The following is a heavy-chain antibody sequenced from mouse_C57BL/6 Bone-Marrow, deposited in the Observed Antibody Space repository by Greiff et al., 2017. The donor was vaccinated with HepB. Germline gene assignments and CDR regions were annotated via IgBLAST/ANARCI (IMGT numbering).Heavy chain of an antibody. J-gene: IGHJ2*01. D-gene: IGHD2-1*01. CDR1: GFTFTDYY. V-gene: IGHV7-3*01. CDR3: ARDPRDLLCQRGDYFDY. CDR2: IRNKANGYTT. Sequence: EVHLVESGGGLVQPGGSLSLSCAASGFTFTDYYMSWVRQPPGKALEWLGFIRNKANGYTTEYSASVKGRFTISRDNSQSILYLQMNALRAEDSATYYCARDPRDLLCQRGDYFDYWGQGTTLTVSS.